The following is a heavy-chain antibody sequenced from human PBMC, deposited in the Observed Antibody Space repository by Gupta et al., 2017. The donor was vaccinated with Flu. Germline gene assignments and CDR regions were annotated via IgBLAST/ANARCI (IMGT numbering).Heavy chain of an antibody. Sequence: EVQLLESGGGLVQPGGSLRLSCAASGFTFTNYAMNWVRQAPGKGLEWVSTISGSGGSTYYADSVKGRFTISRDNSKNTLYLQMNSLRAEDTAVYYCAARGWTFPFDDWGQGTLVTVSS. V-gene: IGHV3-23*01. CDR1: GFTFTNYA. CDR2: ISGSGGST. D-gene: IGHD2-15*01. CDR3: AARGWTFPFDD. J-gene: IGHJ4*02.